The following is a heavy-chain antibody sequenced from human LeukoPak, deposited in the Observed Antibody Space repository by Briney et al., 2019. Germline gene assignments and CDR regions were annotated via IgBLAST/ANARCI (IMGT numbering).Heavy chain of an antibody. J-gene: IGHJ4*02. CDR1: GGTFSSYA. CDR3: ARGPFMRDIVVVPAANDY. Sequence: SVKVSCKASGGTFSSYAISWVRQAPGQGLEWMGRIIPILGIANYAQKFQGRVTITADKSTSTAYMELSSLRSDDTAVYYCARGPFMRDIVVVPAANDYWGQGTLVTVSS. D-gene: IGHD2-2*01. CDR2: IIPILGIA. V-gene: IGHV1-69*04.